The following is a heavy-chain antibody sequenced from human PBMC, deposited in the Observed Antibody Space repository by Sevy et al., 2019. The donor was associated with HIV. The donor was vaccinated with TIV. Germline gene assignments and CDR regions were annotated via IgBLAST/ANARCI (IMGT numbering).Heavy chain of an antibody. V-gene: IGHV3-7*01. J-gene: IGHJ4*02. Sequence: GGYLRLSCAASGFTFDTYWMQWVRQAPGQGLEWVANIRQDGNEIYYADSVKGRFTISRDNAKESLYLQMSNLRVEDTGTYYCARRYFDLWGQGTPVTVSS. CDR3: ARRYFDL. CDR2: IRQDGNEI. CDR1: GFTFDTYW.